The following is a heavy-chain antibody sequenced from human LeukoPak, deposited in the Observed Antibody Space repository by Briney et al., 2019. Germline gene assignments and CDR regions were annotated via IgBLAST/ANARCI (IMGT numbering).Heavy chain of an antibody. CDR2: IVVGSVNT. Sequence: SVRVSCKASGFTFTSSAMQWVRQARGQRLEWIGWIVVGSVNTNYAQKFQERVTITRDMSASTAYMELSSLRSEDTAVYYCAADFRRWGYGDLDYWGQGTLVTVSS. D-gene: IGHD4-17*01. V-gene: IGHV1-58*02. J-gene: IGHJ4*02. CDR1: GFTFTSSA. CDR3: AADFRRWGYGDLDY.